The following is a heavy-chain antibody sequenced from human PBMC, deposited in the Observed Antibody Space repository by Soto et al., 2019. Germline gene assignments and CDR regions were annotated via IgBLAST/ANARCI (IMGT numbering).Heavy chain of an antibody. CDR1: GFTFSNYA. CDR3: AKDGGPVYCNSPGCSANPSDY. Sequence: QVQLVESGGGVVQPGRSLRLSCAASGFTFSNYAMHWVRQAPGKGLEWLAIISYDGDNEYYVDSVRGRFTISRDNSKNTLYLPTNSLRHEDTAVYYCAKDGGPVYCNSPGCSANPSDYWGQGTLVTVAS. V-gene: IGHV3-30*18. J-gene: IGHJ4*02. CDR2: ISYDGDNE. D-gene: IGHD2-2*01.